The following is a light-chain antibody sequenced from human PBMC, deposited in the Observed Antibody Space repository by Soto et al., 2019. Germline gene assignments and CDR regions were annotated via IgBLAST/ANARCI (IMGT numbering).Light chain of an antibody. CDR2: AAS. J-gene: IGKJ2*01. V-gene: IGKV1-27*01. Sequence: DVQMTQSPSSLSASVGDRVTITCRASRAISSSLAWYQQKPGKVPKLLIYAASTLDAGVQSRFSGSGSGTFFTLTINSLQPEDVATYYCQKYNSAPNTFGRGTRLEIK. CDR3: QKYNSAPNT. CDR1: RAISSS.